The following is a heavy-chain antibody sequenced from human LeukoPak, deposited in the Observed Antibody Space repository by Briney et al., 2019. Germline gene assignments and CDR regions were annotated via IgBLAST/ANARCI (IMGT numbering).Heavy chain of an antibody. Sequence: PSETLSLTCTVSGGSIRSYYWSWIRQPPGKGLEWIGYIYHTGSTKDNPSLNSRVTISVDTSKNQFSLKLQSVTAADTAVYYCARAVWDSTSYYYMDVWGKGTTVIVSS. CDR2: IYHTGST. J-gene: IGHJ6*03. V-gene: IGHV4-59*01. CDR1: GGSIRSYY. D-gene: IGHD2/OR15-2a*01. CDR3: ARAVWDSTSYYYMDV.